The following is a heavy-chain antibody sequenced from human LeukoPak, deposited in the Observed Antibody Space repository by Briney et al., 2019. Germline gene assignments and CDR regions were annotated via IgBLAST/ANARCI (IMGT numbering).Heavy chain of an antibody. CDR1: GGTFSSYA. J-gene: IGHJ4*02. CDR3: AGVWSPPYTSSWPYYFDY. D-gene: IGHD6-13*01. CDR2: IIPIFGTA. V-gene: IGHV1-69*06. Sequence: SVKVSCKASGGTFSSYAISWVRQAPGQGLEWMGGIIPIFGTANYAQKFQGRVTITADKSTSTAYMELSSLRSEDTAVYYCAGVWSPPYTSSWPYYFDYWGQGTLVTVSS.